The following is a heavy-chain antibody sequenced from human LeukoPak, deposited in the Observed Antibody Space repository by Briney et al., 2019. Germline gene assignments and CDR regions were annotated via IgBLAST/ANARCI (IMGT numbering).Heavy chain of an antibody. D-gene: IGHD3-9*01. CDR2: INPSGGTT. V-gene: IGHV1-46*04. CDR3: AREAYDILTGTWFYYGMDV. CDR1: GYSLTNFY. J-gene: IGHJ6*02. Sequence: ASVKVSCKASGYSLTNFYIHWVRQAPGQGLEWMGVINPSGGTTSYAQKLQGRVTLTRDTSTSTVYMELTSLRSEDTAVYYCAREAYDILTGTWFYYGMDVWGQGTTVTVSS.